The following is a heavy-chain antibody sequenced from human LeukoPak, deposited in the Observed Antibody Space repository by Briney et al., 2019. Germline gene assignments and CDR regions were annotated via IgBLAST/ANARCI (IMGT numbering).Heavy chain of an antibody. D-gene: IGHD5-24*01. CDR1: GGSISSSSHY. V-gene: IGHV4-39*01. CDR3: ASWPLVDMTTSGLDY. J-gene: IGHJ4*02. Sequence: SETLSLTCTVSGGSISSSSHYRGWIRQPPGTGLEWIGTIYYSGSAYYNPSLNSRVTISVDTSKNQFSLKLSSVTAADTAVYYCASWPLVDMTTSGLDYWGQGTLVTVSS. CDR2: IYYSGSA.